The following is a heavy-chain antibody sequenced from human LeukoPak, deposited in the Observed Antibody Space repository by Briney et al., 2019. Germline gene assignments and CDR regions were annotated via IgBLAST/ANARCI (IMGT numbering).Heavy chain of an antibody. J-gene: IGHJ4*02. CDR3: VKDQGQVYGYFDS. V-gene: IGHV3-30*02. CDR2: IRSDESNK. CDR1: GFTFSNYG. Sequence: GGSLRLSCAASGFTFSNYGMHWVRQAPGKGLEWVAFIRSDESNKYYAESVKGRFTISRDDSKSTLYLQMNSLRAEDTAVYYCVKDQGQVYGYFDSWGQGTLVTVSS. D-gene: IGHD6-6*01.